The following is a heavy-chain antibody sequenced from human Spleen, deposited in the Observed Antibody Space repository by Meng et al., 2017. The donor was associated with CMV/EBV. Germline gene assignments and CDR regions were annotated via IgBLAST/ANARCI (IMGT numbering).Heavy chain of an antibody. D-gene: IGHD5-18*01. CDR3: ARDLVGYDAFDV. J-gene: IGHJ3*01. CDR1: GYSFITYY. CDR2: INPDGGTT. Sequence: ASVKVSCKASGYSFITYYIHWVRQAPGQGLEWMGRINPDGGTTTYSQKFQGEITLTSDTSTTTVYMELSRLKSQDTAIYYCARDLVGYDAFDVWGQGTMVTVSS. V-gene: IGHV1-46*01.